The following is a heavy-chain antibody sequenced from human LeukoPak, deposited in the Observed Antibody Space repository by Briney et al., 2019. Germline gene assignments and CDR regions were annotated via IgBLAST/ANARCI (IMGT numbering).Heavy chain of an antibody. V-gene: IGHV3-53*01. CDR2: IYSGGST. D-gene: IGHD1-1*01. CDR1: GFTVSSNY. Sequence: GGSLRLSCAASGFTVSSNYMSWVRQAPGKGLEWVSVIYSGGSTYYADSVKGRFTISRDNSKNTLYLQMNSLRAEDTAVYYCARDLGYPPYWYFDLWGRGTLVTVSS. J-gene: IGHJ2*01. CDR3: ARDLGYPPYWYFDL.